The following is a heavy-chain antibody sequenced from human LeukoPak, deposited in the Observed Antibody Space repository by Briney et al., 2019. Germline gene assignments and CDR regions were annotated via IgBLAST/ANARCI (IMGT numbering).Heavy chain of an antibody. J-gene: IGHJ3*02. V-gene: IGHV1-69*05. CDR2: IIPIFGTA. CDR1: GGTFSSYA. Sequence: SVKVSCKASGGTFSSYATSWVRQAPGQGLEWMGGIIPIFGTANYAQKFQGRVTITTDESTSTAYMELSSLRSEDTAVYYCARAVRGFYSSGLAFDIWGQGTMVTVSS. D-gene: IGHD3-22*01. CDR3: ARAVRGFYSSGLAFDI.